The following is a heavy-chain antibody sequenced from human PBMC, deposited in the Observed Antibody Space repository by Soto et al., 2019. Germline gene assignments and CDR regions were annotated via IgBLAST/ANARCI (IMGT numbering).Heavy chain of an antibody. CDR1: GGTFSSYA. V-gene: IGHV1-69*01. J-gene: IGHJ5*02. CDR2: IIPIFGTA. D-gene: IGHD2-2*01. Sequence: QVQLVQSGAEVKKPGSSVKVSCKASGGTFSSYAISWVRQAPGQGLEWMGGIIPIFGTANYAQKFQGRVTITADESTSTAYMELSSLRSEDTAVYYCARDRRYCSSTSCNWFDPWGQRTLVTVSS. CDR3: ARDRRYCSSTSCNWFDP.